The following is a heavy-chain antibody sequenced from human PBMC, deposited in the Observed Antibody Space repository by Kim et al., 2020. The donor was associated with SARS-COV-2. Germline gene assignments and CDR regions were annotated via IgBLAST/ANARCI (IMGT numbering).Heavy chain of an antibody. CDR3: YAYYKDY. V-gene: IGHV3-73*01. CDR1: GFTFSDSA. Sequence: GGSLRLSCAAFGFTFSDSAIHWVRQASGKGPEWVGRIRSNTNKYATAYAASVKGRFIISRDDSKNTAYLQMNSLQTEDTAVYYCYAYYKDYWGQGTLVTV. J-gene: IGHJ4*02. D-gene: IGHD3-10*01. CDR2: IRSNTNKYAT.